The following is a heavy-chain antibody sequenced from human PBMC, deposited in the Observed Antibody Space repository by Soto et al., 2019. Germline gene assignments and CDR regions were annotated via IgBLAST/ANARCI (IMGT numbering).Heavy chain of an antibody. Sequence: SVKVSCKASGGTFSSYAISWVRQAPGQGLEWMGGIIPIFGTANYAQKFQGRVTITADESTSTAYMELSSLRSEDTAVYYCARDRITVTHYYYYAMDVWGQGTTVTVSS. D-gene: IGHD4-17*01. CDR2: IIPIFGTA. J-gene: IGHJ6*02. V-gene: IGHV1-69*13. CDR1: GGTFSSYA. CDR3: ARDRITVTHYYYYAMDV.